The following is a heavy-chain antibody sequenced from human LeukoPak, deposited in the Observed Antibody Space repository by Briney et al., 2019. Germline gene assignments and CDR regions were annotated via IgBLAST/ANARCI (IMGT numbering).Heavy chain of an antibody. Sequence: TGGSLRLSCAASGFTFSSYAMHWVRQAPGKGLEWVAVISYDGSNKYYADSVKGRFTISRDNSKNTLYLQMNSLRAEDTAVYYCARGYCTNGVCYPFDYWGQGTLVTVSS. CDR2: ISYDGSNK. V-gene: IGHV3-30*04. CDR3: ARGYCTNGVCYPFDY. J-gene: IGHJ4*02. D-gene: IGHD2-8*01. CDR1: GFTFSSYA.